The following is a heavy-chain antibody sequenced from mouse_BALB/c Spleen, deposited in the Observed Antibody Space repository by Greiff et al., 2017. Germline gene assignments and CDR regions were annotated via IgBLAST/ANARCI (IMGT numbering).Heavy chain of an antibody. D-gene: IGHD4-1*01. Sequence: EVQVVESGGGLVKPGGSLKLSCAASGFTFSSYAMSWVRQTPEKRLEWVATISSGGSYTYYPDSVKGRFTISRDNAKNTLYLQMSSLRSEDTAMYYCARVTGTFDYWGQGTTLTVSS. J-gene: IGHJ2*01. CDR3: ARVTGTFDY. V-gene: IGHV5-9-3*01. CDR1: GFTFSSYA. CDR2: ISSGGSYT.